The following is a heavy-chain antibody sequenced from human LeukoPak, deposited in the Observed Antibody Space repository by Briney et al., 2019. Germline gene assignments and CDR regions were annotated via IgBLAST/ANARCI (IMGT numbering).Heavy chain of an antibody. Sequence: PGGSLRLSCSASGFTFSIYAMHWVRQAPGKGLEWVAVMSYDGSNKYYADSVKGRFTISRDNSKNTLYLQINSLRAEDTAVYYCARVRGSTALIRGLGYWGQGTLVTVSS. CDR3: ARVRGSTALIRGLGY. CDR1: GFTFSIYA. V-gene: IGHV3-30*04. CDR2: MSYDGSNK. D-gene: IGHD4-17*01. J-gene: IGHJ4*02.